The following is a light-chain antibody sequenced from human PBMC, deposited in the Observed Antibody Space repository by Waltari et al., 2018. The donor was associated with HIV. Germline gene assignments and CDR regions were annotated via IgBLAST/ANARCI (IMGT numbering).Light chain of an antibody. CDR3: SSYTSSSTYV. V-gene: IGLV2-14*01. Sequence: QSALTQPASVSGSPGQSITISCTGTSSDVGGYNYVSWYQQHPGKAPKLMIYEVSNRPSGVSNRVSGAKSGNTASLTISGLQAEDEAGYYCSSYTSSSTYVFGTETTVTVL. J-gene: IGLJ1*01. CDR1: SSDVGGYNY. CDR2: EVS.